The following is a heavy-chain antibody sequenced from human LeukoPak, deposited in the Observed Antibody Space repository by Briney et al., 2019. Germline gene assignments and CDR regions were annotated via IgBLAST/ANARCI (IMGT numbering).Heavy chain of an antibody. CDR2: IYYSGST. CDR1: GGSISSYY. Sequence: PSETLSLTCTVSGGSISSYYWSWLRQPPGKGLEWIGYIYYSGSTNYNPSLKSRITISEDTSKNQFSLKLSSVTAADTAVYYCARDGRDYDSSGQLNAFDIWGQGTMVTVSS. J-gene: IGHJ3*02. CDR3: ARDGRDYDSSGQLNAFDI. D-gene: IGHD3-22*01. V-gene: IGHV4-59*01.